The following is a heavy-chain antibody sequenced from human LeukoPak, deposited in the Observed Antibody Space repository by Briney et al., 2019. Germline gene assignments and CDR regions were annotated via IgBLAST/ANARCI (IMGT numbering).Heavy chain of an antibody. CDR3: AREGGGSYYYYYGMDV. D-gene: IGHD1-26*01. CDR1: GYTLTELS. J-gene: IGHJ6*02. V-gene: IGHV1-69*13. Sequence: GASVKVSCKVSGYTLTELSMHWVRQAPGKGLEWMGGIIPIFGTANYAQKFQGRVTITADESTSTAYMELSSLRSEDTAVYYCAREGGGSYYYYYGMDVWGQGTTVTVSS. CDR2: IIPIFGTA.